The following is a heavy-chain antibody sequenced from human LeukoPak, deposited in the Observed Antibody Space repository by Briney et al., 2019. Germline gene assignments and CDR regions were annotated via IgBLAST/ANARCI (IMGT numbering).Heavy chain of an antibody. CDR1: VYPFTSYY. V-gene: IGHV1-46*01. Sequence: ASVKVSCVASVYPFTSYYMHCVRHAPGQGLECVGIINPSGGSTSCTHKFQGRVTMTRDTSTSTVYMDLSSLRSEDTAVYYCARGPHVGHDYGDYGNGNFDYWGQGTLVTVSS. D-gene: IGHD4-17*01. CDR2: INPSGGST. J-gene: IGHJ4*02. CDR3: ARGPHVGHDYGDYGNGNFDY.